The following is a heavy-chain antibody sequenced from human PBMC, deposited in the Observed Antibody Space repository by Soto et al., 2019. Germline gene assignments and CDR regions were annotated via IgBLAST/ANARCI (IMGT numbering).Heavy chain of an antibody. CDR2: ISYDGSNK. V-gene: IGHV3-30*14. CDR3: APLPFDLGFDY. J-gene: IGHJ4*02. Sequence: QVQLVESGGGVVQPGRSLRLSCAASGFAFSSYAMHWVRQAPGKGLEWVAVISYDGSNKYYADSVKGRFTNSRDNSKNTLYLQMNSLRTEGTAVYYCAPLPFDLGFDYWGQGTLVTVSS. CDR1: GFAFSSYA.